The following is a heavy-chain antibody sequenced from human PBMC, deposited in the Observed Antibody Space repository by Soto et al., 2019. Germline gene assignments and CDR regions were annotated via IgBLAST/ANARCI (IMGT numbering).Heavy chain of an antibody. Sequence: PGGSLRLSCAASGFTFSNENMNWVRQAPGKGLEWVSYIGSSSSPIKYAESVKGRFTISRDNAKNSLFLQMTSLRAEDTAVYYCARGLGSSWFFLWGQGTLVTVSS. CDR2: IGSSSSPI. J-gene: IGHJ5*02. D-gene: IGHD6-13*01. CDR3: ARGLGSSWFFL. V-gene: IGHV3-48*01. CDR1: GFTFSNEN.